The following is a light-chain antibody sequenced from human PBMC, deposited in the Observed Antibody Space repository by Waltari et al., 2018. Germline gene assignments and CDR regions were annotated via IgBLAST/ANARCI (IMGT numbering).Light chain of an antibody. CDR2: DVT. CDR1: SRDVGFYND. J-gene: IGLJ3*02. V-gene: IGLV2-14*01. Sequence: QSALTQPTSVSGSPGQSITISCTRTSRDVGFYNDVSWYQQYPGKVPQLLIYDVTDRPSGVFSRFSGSKSGNAVSLTISGLQADNEADYSCNSYTGSNSWVFGGETKLTVL. CDR3: NSYTGSNSWV.